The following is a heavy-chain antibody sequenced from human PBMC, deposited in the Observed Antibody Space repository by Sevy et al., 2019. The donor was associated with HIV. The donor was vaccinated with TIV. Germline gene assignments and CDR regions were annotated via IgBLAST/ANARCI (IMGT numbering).Heavy chain of an antibody. CDR2: FYPDDSDT. CDR3: AGGRQIIALRPDY. CDR1: GYTFTSQW. D-gene: IGHD6-6*01. Sequence: GESLKISCKGSGYTFTSQWIAWVRQMRGKGLEWMGIFYPDDSDTRYSPSFQGHVTISADKSISTAYLQWRSLKASDTAMYYCAGGRQIIALRPDYWGQGTLVTVSS. J-gene: IGHJ4*02. V-gene: IGHV5-51*01.